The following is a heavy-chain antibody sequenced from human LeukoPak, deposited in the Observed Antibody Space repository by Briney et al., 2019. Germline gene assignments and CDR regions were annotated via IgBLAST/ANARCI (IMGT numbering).Heavy chain of an antibody. CDR1: GYTFTSYG. Sequence: ASVKVSCKASGYTFTSYGISWVRQAPGQGLEWMGWISAYSGNTNYAQKLQGRVTMTTDTSTSTAYMELRSLRSDDTAVYYCARVEGRWELLGLGYWGQGTLVTVSS. CDR2: ISAYSGNT. D-gene: IGHD1-26*01. CDR3: ARVEGRWELLGLGY. J-gene: IGHJ4*02. V-gene: IGHV1-18*01.